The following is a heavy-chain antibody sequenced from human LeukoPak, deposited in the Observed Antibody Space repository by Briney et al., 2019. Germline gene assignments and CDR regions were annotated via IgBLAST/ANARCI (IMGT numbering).Heavy chain of an antibody. CDR2: IIPILGIA. CDR3: AVTLYSSSSEEGHDY. J-gene: IGHJ4*02. Sequence: SVKVSCKASGGTFSSYTISWVRQAPGQGLEWMGRIIPILGIANYAQKFQGRVTITADKSTSTAYMELSSLRSEDTAVYSCAVTLYSSSSEEGHDYWGQGTLVSVSS. V-gene: IGHV1-69*02. D-gene: IGHD6-6*01. CDR1: GGTFSSYT.